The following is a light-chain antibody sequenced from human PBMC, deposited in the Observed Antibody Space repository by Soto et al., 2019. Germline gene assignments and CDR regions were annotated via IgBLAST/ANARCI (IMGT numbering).Light chain of an antibody. V-gene: IGKV3-20*01. Sequence: EIVLTQSPGTLSLSPGERATLSCRASQSVSSTYLAWYQQKLGQAPRLLIYGVSSRATGIPDRFSGSGSGTDFTLTISRLEPEDFAVYYCQYYGSLPWTFGQGTKVDIK. CDR3: QYYGSLPWT. CDR1: QSVSSTY. CDR2: GVS. J-gene: IGKJ1*01.